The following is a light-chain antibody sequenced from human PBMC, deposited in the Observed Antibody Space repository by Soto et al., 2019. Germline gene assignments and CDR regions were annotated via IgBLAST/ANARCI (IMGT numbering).Light chain of an antibody. Sequence: EIVMTQSPATLSASPGERATLSCRASQSVSNNLAWYHQKPGQAPRLLIYGASTRATGIPARFSGSGSGTEFTLTISSLQPDDLAVYYCQQYNNWWTFGQGTKVEIK. CDR3: QQYNNWWT. CDR1: QSVSNN. V-gene: IGKV3-15*01. CDR2: GAS. J-gene: IGKJ1*01.